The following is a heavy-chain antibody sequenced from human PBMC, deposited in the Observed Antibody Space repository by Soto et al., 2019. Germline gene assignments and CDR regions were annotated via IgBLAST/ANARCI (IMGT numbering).Heavy chain of an antibody. V-gene: IGHV1-2*02. CDR1: GYTFTGYY. CDR2: INPKTGDT. J-gene: IGHJ4*02. D-gene: IGHD6-6*01. CDR3: VTGDRLVR. Sequence: QMQLVQSGAEARKPGASVKVSCKTSGYTFTGYYLNWVRQAPGRGLEWVGWINPKTGDTNNAQKFQGRVTMTTDPSISTGYMELSGLKSDDTAVYYCVTGDRLVRWGQGTRVTVSS.